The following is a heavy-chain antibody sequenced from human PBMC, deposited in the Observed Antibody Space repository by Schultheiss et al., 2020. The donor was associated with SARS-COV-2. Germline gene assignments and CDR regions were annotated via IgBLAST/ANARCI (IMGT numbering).Heavy chain of an antibody. CDR1: GFTFSSYW. CDR2: INSDGSST. J-gene: IGHJ6*02. D-gene: IGHD1-26*01. V-gene: IGHV3-74*01. CDR3: ARDQAPSGGSYWGSGRGMDV. Sequence: GGSLRLSCAASGFTFSSYWMHWVRQAPGKGLVWVSRINSDGSSTSYADSVKGRFTISRDNAKNTLYLQMNSLSAEDTAVYYCARDQAPSGGSYWGSGRGMDVWGQGTTVTVSS.